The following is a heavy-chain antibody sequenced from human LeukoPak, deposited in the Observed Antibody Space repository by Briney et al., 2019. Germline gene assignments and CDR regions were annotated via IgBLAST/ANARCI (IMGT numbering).Heavy chain of an antibody. CDR3: ARGRRLRYYDSSGYLDY. D-gene: IGHD3-22*01. V-gene: IGHV4-34*01. J-gene: IGHJ4*02. CDR2: INHSGST. Sequence: SDTLSLTYAVNAASFSGYYWSGIRQPPEKGLEWIGEINHSGSTNYNPSLKSRVTISVDTSKNQFSLKLSSVTAADTAVYYCARGRRLRYYDSSGYLDYWGQGTLVTVSS. CDR1: AASFSGYY.